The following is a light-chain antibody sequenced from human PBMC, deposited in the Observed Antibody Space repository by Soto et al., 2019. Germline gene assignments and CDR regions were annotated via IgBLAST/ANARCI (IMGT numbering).Light chain of an antibody. CDR1: QSVSGSY. CDR2: VAS. V-gene: IGKV3-20*01. CDR3: QQYGSSPLT. Sequence: EIVLTQSPGTLSLSPGERATLSCRASQSVSGSYLAWYQQKPGQAPRLLIYVASSRATGIPDRFSGSGSGTDFTLTISRLEPEDFAVYYCQQYGSSPLTFGRGTKVEIK. J-gene: IGKJ4*01.